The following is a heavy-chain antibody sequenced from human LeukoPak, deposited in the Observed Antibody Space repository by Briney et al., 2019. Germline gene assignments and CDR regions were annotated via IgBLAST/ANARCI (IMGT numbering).Heavy chain of an antibody. Sequence: GGSLRLSCAASGFTFSSYEMNWVRQAPGKGLEWVSYISSSGSTMYYADSVKGRFTISRDNAKNSLYLQMNSPRAEDTAVYYCARDYYGSGSESYYYGMDVWGKGTTVTVSS. CDR2: ISSSGSTM. J-gene: IGHJ6*04. CDR1: GFTFSSYE. CDR3: ARDYYGSGSESYYYGMDV. D-gene: IGHD3-10*01. V-gene: IGHV3-48*03.